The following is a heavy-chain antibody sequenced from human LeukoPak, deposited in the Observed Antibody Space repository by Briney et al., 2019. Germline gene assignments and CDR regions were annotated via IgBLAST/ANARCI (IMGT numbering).Heavy chain of an antibody. D-gene: IGHD2-2*01. Sequence: GGSLRLSCAASGFTFSSYAMSWVRQAPGKGLEWVSAISGSGGSTYYADSVKGRFTIPRDNSKNTLYLQMNSLRAEDTAVYYCANTPGSYCSSTSCKGVGYWGQGTLVTVSS. J-gene: IGHJ4*02. V-gene: IGHV3-23*01. CDR3: ANTPGSYCSSTSCKGVGY. CDR1: GFTFSSYA. CDR2: ISGSGGST.